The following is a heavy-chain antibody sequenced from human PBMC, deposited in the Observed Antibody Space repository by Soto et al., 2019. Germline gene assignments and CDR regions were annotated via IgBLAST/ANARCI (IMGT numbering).Heavy chain of an antibody. CDR3: TTSISGLVTGH. J-gene: IGHJ4*02. CDR1: GFSFSDAW. Sequence: GGSLRLSCAASGFSFSDAWMNWVRQAPGKGLEWVGRIRSKADGGTTDYAAPVKGRFTFSRDDSKNTLFLQMNSLKTEDTAVYYCTTSISGLVTGHWGQGTLVTVSS. CDR2: IRSKADGGTT. V-gene: IGHV3-15*07. D-gene: IGHD3-3*01.